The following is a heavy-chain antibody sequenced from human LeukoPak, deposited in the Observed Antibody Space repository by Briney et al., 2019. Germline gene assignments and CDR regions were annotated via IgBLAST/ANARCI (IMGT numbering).Heavy chain of an antibody. D-gene: IGHD6-19*01. Sequence: GSLRLSCAASGFTFSSYSMNWVRQAPGKGLEWVSYISSSSSTIYYADSVKGRFTISRDNAKNSLYLQMNSLRAEDTAVYYCAIIPGDYSSGWYVGDDYWGQGTLVTVSS. V-gene: IGHV3-48*04. CDR1: GFTFSSYS. CDR3: AIIPGDYSSGWYVGDDY. J-gene: IGHJ4*02. CDR2: ISSSSSTI.